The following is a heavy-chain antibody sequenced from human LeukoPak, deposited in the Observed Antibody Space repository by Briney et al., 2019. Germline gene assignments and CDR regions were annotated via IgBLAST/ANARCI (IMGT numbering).Heavy chain of an antibody. CDR3: AKGTQLLYYYYYGMDV. CDR2: ISGRGGST. D-gene: IGHD2-2*01. Sequence: GSLRLSCAASGFTFSSYAMTWVRQAPGKGLEWVSAISGRGGSTYYADSVKGRFTLSRDNSKNTLYLQMDSLRAEDTAVYYRAKGTQLLYYYYYGMDVWGQGTTVTVSS. J-gene: IGHJ6*02. CDR1: GFTFSSYA. V-gene: IGHV3-23*01.